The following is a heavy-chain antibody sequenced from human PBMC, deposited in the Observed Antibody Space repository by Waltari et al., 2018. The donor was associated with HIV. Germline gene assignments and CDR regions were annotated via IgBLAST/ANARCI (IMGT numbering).Heavy chain of an antibody. CDR3: ARVQPAYYDILTLGGWFDP. Sequence: QVQLVESGGGLVKPGGSLRLSCAASGFTFSDYYMSWIRQAPGKGLEWVSYISSSGSTIYYADSVKGRFTISRDNAKNSLYLQMNSLRAEDTAVYYCARVQPAYYDILTLGGWFDPWGQGTLVTVSS. D-gene: IGHD3-9*01. V-gene: IGHV3-11*01. J-gene: IGHJ5*02. CDR1: GFTFSDYY. CDR2: ISSSGSTI.